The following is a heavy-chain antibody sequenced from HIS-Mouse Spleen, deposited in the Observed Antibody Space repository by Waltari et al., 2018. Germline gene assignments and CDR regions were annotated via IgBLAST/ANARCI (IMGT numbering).Heavy chain of an antibody. D-gene: IGHD5-18*01. Sequence: QVQLVQSGAEVKKPGASVKVSCKASGYTFTSYDINWVRQSTGQGLEWMGWMNPNSGKTGYEQKFQGRVTMTRNTSISTAYMELSSLRSEDTAVYYCARIGSHRRGYSYGYWFDPWGQGTLVTVSS. CDR2: MNPNSGKT. CDR1: GYTFTSYD. J-gene: IGHJ5*02. V-gene: IGHV1-8*01. CDR3: ARIGSHRRGYSYGYWFDP.